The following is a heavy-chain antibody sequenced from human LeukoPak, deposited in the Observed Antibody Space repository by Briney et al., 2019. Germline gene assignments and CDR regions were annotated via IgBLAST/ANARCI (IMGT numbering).Heavy chain of an antibody. CDR1: GFTFSGSA. Sequence: GGSLRLSCAASGFTFSGSAMHWVRQASGKGLEWVGRIRSKSNSYATAYAASVKGRFTISRDDSKNMAYLQMNSLKTEDTAVYYCTVNYCSGGSCYMLWGQGTLVTVSS. D-gene: IGHD2-15*01. V-gene: IGHV3-73*01. CDR3: TVNYCSGGSCYML. J-gene: IGHJ4*02. CDR2: IRSKSNSYAT.